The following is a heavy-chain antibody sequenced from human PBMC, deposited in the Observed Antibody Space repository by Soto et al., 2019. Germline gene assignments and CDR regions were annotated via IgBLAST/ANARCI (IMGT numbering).Heavy chain of an antibody. CDR3: ARGDFWSGYYTGGWFDP. V-gene: IGHV4-34*01. CDR1: GGSFSGYY. J-gene: IGHJ5*02. Sequence: PSETLSLTCAVYGGSFSGYYWSWIRQPPGKGLEWIGEINHSGSTNYNPSLKSRVTISVDTSKNQFSLKLSSVAAADTAVYYCARGDFWSGYYTGGWFDPWGQGTLVTVSS. CDR2: INHSGST. D-gene: IGHD3-3*01.